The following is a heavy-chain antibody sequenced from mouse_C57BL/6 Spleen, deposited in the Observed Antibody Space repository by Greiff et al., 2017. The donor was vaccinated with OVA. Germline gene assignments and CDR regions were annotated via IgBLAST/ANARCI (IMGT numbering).Heavy chain of an antibody. Sequence: QVQLQQSGPELVKPGASVKISCKASGYAFSSSWMNWVKQRPGKGLEWIGRIYPGDGATNYNGKFKGKATLTADKSSSTAYMQLSSLTSEDSAVYVGARGGSDEGVYYFDYWGQGTTLTVSS. CDR2: IYPGDGAT. CDR1: GYAFSSSW. CDR3: ARGGSDEGVYYFDY. J-gene: IGHJ2*01. V-gene: IGHV1-82*01. D-gene: IGHD1-1*02.